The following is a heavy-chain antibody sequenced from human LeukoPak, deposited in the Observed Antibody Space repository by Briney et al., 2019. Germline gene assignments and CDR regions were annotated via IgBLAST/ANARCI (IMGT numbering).Heavy chain of an antibody. D-gene: IGHD2-2*01. CDR2: ISAYNGNT. CDR3: ARDRLPYCSSTSCIYFDY. V-gene: IGHV1-18*04. J-gene: IGHJ4*02. Sequence: GASVKVSCKASGYTFTSYGISWVRQAPGQGLEWMGWISAYNGNTNYAQKLQGRVTITTDTSTSTAYMELRSLRSDDTAVYYCARDRLPYCSSTSCIYFDYWGQGTLVTVSS. CDR1: GYTFTSYG.